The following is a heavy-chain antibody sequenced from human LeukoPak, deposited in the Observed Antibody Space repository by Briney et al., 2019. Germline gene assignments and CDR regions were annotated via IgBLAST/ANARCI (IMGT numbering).Heavy chain of an antibody. CDR2: INPNDGDT. V-gene: IGHV1-2*02. CDR1: GYTFTDYY. CDR3: ARGVVVVTATHYYYYGMDV. D-gene: IGHD2-21*02. Sequence: ASVKVSCKASGYTFTDYYMHWVRQAPGQGFEWMGWINPNDGDTNYAQKFQGRVTMTRDTSISTAHMEVSRLRSDDTAVYYCARGVVVVTATHYYYYGMDVWGKGTTVTVSS. J-gene: IGHJ6*04.